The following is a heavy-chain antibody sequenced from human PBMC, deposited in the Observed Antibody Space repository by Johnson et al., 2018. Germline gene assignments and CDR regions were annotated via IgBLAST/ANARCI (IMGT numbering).Heavy chain of an antibody. CDR1: GFSFNSHW. D-gene: IGHD3-22*01. J-gene: IGHJ3*02. CDR3: AKARNPFTYYYDYDAFDI. Sequence: VQLVESGGGLVQPGGSLRLSCAASGFSFNSHWMSWVRQAPEKGLEWVANIKHDGSETYYMDSVKGRFTISRDNAKNSLYLQMNSLRAEDTALYYCAKARNPFTYYYDYDAFDIWGQGTMVTVSS. V-gene: IGHV3-7*03. CDR2: IKHDGSET.